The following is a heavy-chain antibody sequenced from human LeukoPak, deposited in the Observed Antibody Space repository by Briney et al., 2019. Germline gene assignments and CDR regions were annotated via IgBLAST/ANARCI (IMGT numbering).Heavy chain of an antibody. CDR2: IYYSGST. D-gene: IGHD6-19*01. CDR1: GGSISSSSYY. V-gene: IGHV4-39*01. CDR3: ARQTSSGWTIDY. J-gene: IGHJ4*02. Sequence: SETLSLTCTVSGGSISSSSYYWGWIRQPPGKGLEWIGSIYYSGSTYYNPSLKSRVTISVDTSKTQFSLKLSSVTAADTAVYYCARQTSSGWTIDYWGQGTLVTVSS.